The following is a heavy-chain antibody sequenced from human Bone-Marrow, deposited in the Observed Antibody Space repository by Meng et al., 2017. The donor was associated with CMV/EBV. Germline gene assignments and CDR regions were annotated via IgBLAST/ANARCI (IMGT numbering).Heavy chain of an antibody. V-gene: IGHV1-46*01. J-gene: IGHJ6*02. CDR3: ARDPTKYSSSTQYAIYYYYYYGMDV. D-gene: IGHD6-6*01. CDR2: INPSGGST. CDR1: GYTFTSYY. Sequence: ASVKVSCKASGYTFTSYYMHWVRQAPGQGLEWMGIINPSGGSTSYAQKFQGRVTMTRDTSTSTVYMELSSLRSEDTAVYYCARDPTKYSSSTQYAIYYYYYYGMDVWGQGNTVNVSS.